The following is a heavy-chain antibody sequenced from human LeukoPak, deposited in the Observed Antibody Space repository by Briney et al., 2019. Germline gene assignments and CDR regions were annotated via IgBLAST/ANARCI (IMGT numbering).Heavy chain of an antibody. V-gene: IGHV3-7*03. J-gene: IGHJ6*02. CDR1: GFTFSSYW. CDR3: AKGLGLPSYYYGMDV. D-gene: IGHD2/OR15-2a*01. CDR2: IKQDGSEK. Sequence: PGGSLRLSCAASGFTFSSYWMSWVRQAPGKGLEWVANIKQDGSEKYYVDSVKGRFTISRDNAKNSLYLQMNSLRAEDTALYYCAKGLGLPSYYYGMDVWGQGTTVTVSS.